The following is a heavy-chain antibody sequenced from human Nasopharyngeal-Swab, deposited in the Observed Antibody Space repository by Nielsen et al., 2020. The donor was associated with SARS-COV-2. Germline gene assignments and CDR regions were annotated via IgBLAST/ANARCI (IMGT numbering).Heavy chain of an antibody. CDR2: ISSSSSSI. J-gene: IGHJ4*02. D-gene: IGHD4-17*01. Sequence: LKISCAASGFTFSSYSMNWVRQAPGKRLEWVSSISSSSSSIYSADSGKGRFRISRDNTKNSLYLQMNILRAEDTADYDCYRQTTVTNYFDYWGQGTLVTVSS. CDR1: GFTFSSYS. CDR3: YRQTTVTNYFDY. V-gene: IGHV3-21*01.